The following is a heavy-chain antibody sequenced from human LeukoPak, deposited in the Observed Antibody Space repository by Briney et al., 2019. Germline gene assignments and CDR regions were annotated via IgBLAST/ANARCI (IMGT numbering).Heavy chain of an antibody. V-gene: IGHV4-61*02. J-gene: IGHJ6*03. Sequence: PSRTLSLTCTVSGGSISSGSYYWSWIRQPAGKGLEWIGRIYTSGSTNYNPSLKSRVTISVDTSKNQFSLKLSSVTAADTAVYYCARGNRIAAAGSSFYYYYMDVWGKGTTVTVSS. D-gene: IGHD6-13*01. CDR3: ARGNRIAAAGSSFYYYYMDV. CDR1: GGSISSGSYY. CDR2: IYTSGST.